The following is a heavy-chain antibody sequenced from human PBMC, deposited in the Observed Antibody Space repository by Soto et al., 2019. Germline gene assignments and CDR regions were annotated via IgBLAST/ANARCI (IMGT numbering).Heavy chain of an antibody. Sequence: EVQLVESGGGLVKPGGSLRLSCAASGFTLSNAWVSWVRQAPGKGLEWVGRIKNKFEGATTDYAAPVKGRFTISRDDSKNMLYLQMSSLITDDTAVYYCAPDWNFDYGGQGTLVTVSS. CDR2: IKNKFEGATT. CDR3: APDWNFDY. V-gene: IGHV3-15*01. CDR1: GFTLSNAW. D-gene: IGHD3-3*01. J-gene: IGHJ4*02.